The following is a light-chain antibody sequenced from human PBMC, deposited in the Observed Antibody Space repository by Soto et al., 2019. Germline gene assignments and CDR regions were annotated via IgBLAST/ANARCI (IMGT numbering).Light chain of an antibody. CDR3: QTWGTGMEV. Sequence: QPVLTQSPSASASLGASVNLTCTLSSWHSSYAIAWHQQQPEQGPRSLMKLNSDGSHSKGDGNPDSFSGSSSGAERYLTILSLESEDEADYYCQTWGTGMEVFGGGTKLTVL. J-gene: IGLJ2*01. CDR1: SWHSSYA. CDR2: LNSDGSH. V-gene: IGLV4-69*01.